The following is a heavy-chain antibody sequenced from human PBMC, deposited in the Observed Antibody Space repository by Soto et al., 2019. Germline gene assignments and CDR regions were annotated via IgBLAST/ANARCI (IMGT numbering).Heavy chain of an antibody. CDR3: AGGSYGLTKYFEY. D-gene: IGHD5-18*01. J-gene: IGHJ4*02. V-gene: IGHV4-30-2*01. Sequence: SETLSLTCAVSGGSISSGGYSCSWILHPPGKGLEWIGYIYHSVSTYYNPSLKSRVTISVDRSKNQFSLKLSSVTAADTAVYYCAGGSYGLTKYFEYWGQGNLVTVS. CDR1: GGSISSGGYS. CDR2: IYHSVST.